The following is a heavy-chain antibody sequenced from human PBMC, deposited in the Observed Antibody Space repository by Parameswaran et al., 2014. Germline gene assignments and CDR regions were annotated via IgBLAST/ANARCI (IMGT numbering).Heavy chain of an antibody. CDR3: ARDPLQRESGDLFDY. CDR1: GGTFSSYA. CDR2: IIPIFGTA. J-gene: IGHJ4*02. V-gene: IGHV1-69*13. Sequence: SVKVSCKASGGTFSSYAISWVRQAPGQGLEWMGGIIPIFGTANYAQKFQGRVTITADESTSTAYMELSSLRSEDTAVYYCARDPLQRESGDLFDYWGQGTLVTVSS. D-gene: IGHD4-17*01.